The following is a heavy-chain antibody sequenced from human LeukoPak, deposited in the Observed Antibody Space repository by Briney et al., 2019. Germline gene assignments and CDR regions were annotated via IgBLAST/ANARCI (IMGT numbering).Heavy chain of an antibody. CDR3: ARQQRIGGKQYYYDSSGYYPFDY. D-gene: IGHD3-22*01. V-gene: IGHV4-39*01. J-gene: IGHJ4*02. CDR1: GGSISSSSYY. CDR2: IYYSGST. Sequence: SETLSLTCTVSGGSISSSSYYWGWIHQPPGKGLEWIGSIYYSGSTYYNPSLKSRVTISVDTSKNQFSLKLSSVTAAGTAVSYCARQQRIGGKQYYYDSSGYYPFDYWGQGTLVTVSS.